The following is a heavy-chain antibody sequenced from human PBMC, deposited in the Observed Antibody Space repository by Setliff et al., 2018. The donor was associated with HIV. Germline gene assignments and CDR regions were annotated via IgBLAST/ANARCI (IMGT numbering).Heavy chain of an antibody. Sequence: SETLSLTCTVPGGSISSDDHYWSWIRQPPGKGLEWIGSTYHSGITYYNSSLKSRATISVDTSKNQFSLKLSSVTAADTAVYYCASLNYYDSSGYYPHWGQGTLVTVSS. J-gene: IGHJ4*02. D-gene: IGHD3-22*01. V-gene: IGHV4-39*07. CDR2: TYHSGIT. CDR1: GGSISSDDHY. CDR3: ASLNYYDSSGYYPH.